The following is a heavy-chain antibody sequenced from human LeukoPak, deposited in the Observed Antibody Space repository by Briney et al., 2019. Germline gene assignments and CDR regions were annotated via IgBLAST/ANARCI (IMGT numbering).Heavy chain of an antibody. CDR3: ARHVICGGGNCYGAALDY. V-gene: IGHV4-4*09. Sequence: KPAETLSLTCTVSGGSFSGFYWSWIRQPPGKGLEWIGYIHASGTTNDSPSIYSRVTISGDSSKNHFSLKLSSVTAADTDVYYCARHVICGGGNCYGAALDYWGQGTLVTVSS. CDR2: IHASGTT. CDR1: GGSFSGFY. J-gene: IGHJ4*02. D-gene: IGHD2-15*01.